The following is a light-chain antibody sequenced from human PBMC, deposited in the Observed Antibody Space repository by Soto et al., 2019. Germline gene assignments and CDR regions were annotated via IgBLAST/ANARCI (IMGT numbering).Light chain of an antibody. CDR1: SSDVGSYNL. V-gene: IGLV2-23*01. J-gene: IGLJ3*02. CDR2: EGS. CDR3: CAYTSSATLV. Sequence: QAVVTQPASVSGSPGQSITISCIGTSSDVGSYNLVSWYQQYPGKAPKLMIYEGSKRPSGVSNRFYGSKSGNTASLTISGLQAEDEADYYCCAYTSSATLVFGGGTKLTVL.